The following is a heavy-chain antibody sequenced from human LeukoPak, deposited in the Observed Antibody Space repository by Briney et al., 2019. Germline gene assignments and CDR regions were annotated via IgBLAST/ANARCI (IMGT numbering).Heavy chain of an antibody. CDR2: IYYSGST. CDR3: ARDPVGDDAFDI. CDR1: GGSISSYY. J-gene: IGHJ3*02. Sequence: PSETLSLTCTVSGGSISSYYWSWIRQPPGKGLEWIGYIYYSGSTNYNPSLKSRVTISVDTSKNQFSLKLSSVTAADTAVYYCARDPVGDDAFDIWGQGTMVTVSS. D-gene: IGHD3-16*01. V-gene: IGHV4-59*01.